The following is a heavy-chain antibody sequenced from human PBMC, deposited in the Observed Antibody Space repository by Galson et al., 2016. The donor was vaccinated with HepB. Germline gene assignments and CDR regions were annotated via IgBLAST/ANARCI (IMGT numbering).Heavy chain of an antibody. Sequence: SLRLSCAAAGFVFSNFGLSWVRQAPGKGLEWVASISTRRTTYYSDSVQGRFPISRDNSKNTLYLQMNGLRAEDTAVYYCAKERLVRRIFDHWGQGTLLTVSS. CDR2: ISTRRTT. CDR1: GFVFSNFG. V-gene: IGHV3-23*01. D-gene: IGHD1-1*01. J-gene: IGHJ4*02. CDR3: AKERLVRRIFDH.